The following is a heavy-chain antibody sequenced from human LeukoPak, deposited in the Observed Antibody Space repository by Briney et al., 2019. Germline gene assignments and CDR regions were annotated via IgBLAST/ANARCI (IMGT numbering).Heavy chain of an antibody. CDR2: ISAYNGNT. CDR1: GYSLTSYG. J-gene: IGHJ4*02. V-gene: IGHV1-18*01. D-gene: IGHD6-19*01. Sequence: ASVKVSCKASGYSLTSYGISWVRQAPGQGLEWMGWISAYNGNTNYAQKFQGRVTMTTDTSTSTAYMELRSLRSDDTAVYYCARVWLADRQYYYFDYWGQGTLVTVSS. CDR3: ARVWLADRQYYYFDY.